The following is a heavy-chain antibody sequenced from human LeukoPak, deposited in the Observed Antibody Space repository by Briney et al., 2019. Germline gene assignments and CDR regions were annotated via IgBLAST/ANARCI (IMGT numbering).Heavy chain of an antibody. D-gene: IGHD1-26*01. Sequence: GGSLRLSCAASGFTFSTYSINWVRQAPGKGQEWVSYISSSSNFIYYADSVKGRFTISRDNARNSLYLQMNSLRAEDTAVYYCATIPSGSYYGPFDYWGQGTLVTVSS. CDR3: ATIPSGSYYGPFDY. CDR1: GFTFSTYS. V-gene: IGHV3-48*01. CDR2: ISSSSNFI. J-gene: IGHJ4*02.